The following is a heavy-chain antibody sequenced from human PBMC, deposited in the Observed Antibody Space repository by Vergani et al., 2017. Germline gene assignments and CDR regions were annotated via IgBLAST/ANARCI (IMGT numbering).Heavy chain of an antibody. J-gene: IGHJ5*02. D-gene: IGHD3-10*01. Sequence: VQLVESGGGLVQPGGSLRLSCAASGFTLSDHVMDWVRQGPGKELEWIGYMYHSGSTNYNPSLETRVTISGDTSKNQFSLKLNSVTAADTAVYYCGRVADFYGLGSRLLDLWGQGILVTVSS. CDR1: GFTLSDHV. CDR2: MYHSGST. V-gene: IGHV4-59*11. CDR3: GRVADFYGLGSRLLDL.